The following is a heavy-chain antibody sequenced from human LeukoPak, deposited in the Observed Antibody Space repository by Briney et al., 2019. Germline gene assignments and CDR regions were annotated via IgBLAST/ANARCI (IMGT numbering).Heavy chain of an antibody. CDR1: GGSISSYY. V-gene: IGHV4-59*01. CDR2: IYYSGST. D-gene: IGHD3-22*01. Sequence: ASETLSLTCTVSGGSISSYYWSWIRQPPGKGLEWIGYIYYSGSTNYNPSLKSRVTISVDTSRNQFSLKLSSVAAADTAVYYCARVTGYMIEDYFDYWGQGTLVTVSS. CDR3: ARVTGYMIEDYFDY. J-gene: IGHJ4*02.